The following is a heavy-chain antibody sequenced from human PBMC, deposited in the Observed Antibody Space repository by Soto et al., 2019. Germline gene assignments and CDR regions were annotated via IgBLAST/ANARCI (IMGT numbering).Heavy chain of an antibody. CDR2: IGSSSSYI. Sequence: EVQLVESGGGLVKPGGSLRLSCAASGFTFSSSSLSWVRQAPGKGPEWVSCIGSSSSYISYADSVKGRFTISRDNAKNTLYLRLNSLRFDDTAMYYCAREVAAAEFDPWGQGTLVTVSS. J-gene: IGHJ5*02. CDR3: AREVAAAEFDP. D-gene: IGHD6-13*01. CDR1: GFTFSSSS. V-gene: IGHV3-21*06.